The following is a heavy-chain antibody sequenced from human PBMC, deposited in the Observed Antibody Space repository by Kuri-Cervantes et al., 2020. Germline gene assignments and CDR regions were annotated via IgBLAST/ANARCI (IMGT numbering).Heavy chain of an antibody. CDR1: GYSISSGFY. CDR2: IYGSGST. Sequence: GSLRLSCAVSGYSISSGFYWGWIRQPPGKGLEWIGSIYGSGSTSYNASLQSRITISVDTSKNQFSLKLSSVTAADTAVYYCASAMDYYEAFDYWGQGTLVTVSS. D-gene: IGHD3-16*01. CDR3: ASAMDYYEAFDY. J-gene: IGHJ4*02. V-gene: IGHV4-38-2*01.